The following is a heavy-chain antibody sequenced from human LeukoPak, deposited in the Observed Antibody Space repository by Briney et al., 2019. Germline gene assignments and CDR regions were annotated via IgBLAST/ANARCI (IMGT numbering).Heavy chain of an antibody. CDR1: GFTXSDYY. D-gene: IGHD6-19*01. J-gene: IGHJ4*02. CDR2: ISSSGSTI. V-gene: IGHV3-11*01. CDR3: ASAVAGYARDY. Sequence: GXXRLSXXASGFTXSDYYMSWIRQAPGKGLEWVSYISSSGSTIYYADSVKGRFTISRDNAKNSLYLQMNSLRAEDTAVYYCASAVAGYARDYWGQGTLVTVSS.